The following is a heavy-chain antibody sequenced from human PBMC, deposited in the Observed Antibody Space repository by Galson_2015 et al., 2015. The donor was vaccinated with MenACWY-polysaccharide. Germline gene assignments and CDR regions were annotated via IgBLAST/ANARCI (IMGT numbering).Heavy chain of an antibody. CDR3: ARVEKYSGSFYILY. J-gene: IGHJ4*02. D-gene: IGHD1-26*01. Sequence: QPPGKGLEWIASLFHSGTTYYNPSLKSRVTISVDTSKNQFSLKLSSVTAADTAVYYCARVEKYSGSFYILYWGQGTLVTVSS. V-gene: IGHV4-38-2*02. CDR2: LFHSGTT.